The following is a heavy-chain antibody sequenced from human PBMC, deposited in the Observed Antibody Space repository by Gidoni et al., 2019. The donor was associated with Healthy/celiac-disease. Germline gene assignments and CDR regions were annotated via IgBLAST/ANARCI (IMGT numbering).Heavy chain of an antibody. Sequence: EVQLVESGGGLVKPGGSLRHPCADSGSTFSGYSMNWVRQAPGKGLEWVSSISSSSSYIYYADSVKGRFTISRDNAKNSLYLQMNSLRAEDTAVYYCARGTTGTTRTTAFDIWGQGTMVTVSS. CDR2: ISSSSSYI. D-gene: IGHD1-1*01. J-gene: IGHJ3*02. CDR1: GSTFSGYS. V-gene: IGHV3-21*01. CDR3: ARGTTGTTRTTAFDI.